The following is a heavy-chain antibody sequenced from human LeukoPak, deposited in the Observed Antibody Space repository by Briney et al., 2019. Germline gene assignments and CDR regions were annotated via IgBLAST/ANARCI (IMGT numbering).Heavy chain of an antibody. Sequence: SGGSLRLSCTASGFTFSTYNMNWVRQAPGKGLEWVSSISSSSSYIYYADSVKGRFTISRDNAKNTLYLQMNSLRAEDTAVYYCATDTIRDWGQGTPVTVST. CDR1: GFTFSTYN. J-gene: IGHJ4*02. CDR3: ATDTIRD. D-gene: IGHD1-14*01. CDR2: ISSSSSYI. V-gene: IGHV3-21*01.